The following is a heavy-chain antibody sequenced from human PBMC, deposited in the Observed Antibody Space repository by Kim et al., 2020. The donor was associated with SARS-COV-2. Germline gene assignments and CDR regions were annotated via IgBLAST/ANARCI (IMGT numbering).Heavy chain of an antibody. V-gene: IGHV4-34*01. Sequence: SETLSLTCGVHGGSFSGYFWSWIRQTPGKGLEWIGEINDSGKINYNPSLKSRVTISLDTSKNQFSLNLWSVTAADTALYYCARNDFWSGPTAIDDFDVWG. J-gene: IGHJ3*01. CDR2: INDSGKI. CDR1: GGSFSGYF. D-gene: IGHD3-3*01. CDR3: ARNDFWSGPTAIDDFDV.